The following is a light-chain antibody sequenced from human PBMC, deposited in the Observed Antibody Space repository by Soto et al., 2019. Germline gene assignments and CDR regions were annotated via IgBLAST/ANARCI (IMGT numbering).Light chain of an antibody. CDR1: QSISSW. V-gene: IGKV1-5*03. CDR2: KAS. CDR3: QQYNSS. Sequence: DIQMTQSPSTLSASVGDRVTITFRSSQSISSWLAWYQQKPGKAPKLLIYKASSLESGVPSRFSGSGSGTEFTLTISSLQPDDFATYYCQQYNSSFGQGTKVDIK. J-gene: IGKJ1*01.